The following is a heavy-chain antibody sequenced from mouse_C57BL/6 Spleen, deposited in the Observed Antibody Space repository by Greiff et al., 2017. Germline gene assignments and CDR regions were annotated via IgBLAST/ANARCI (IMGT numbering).Heavy chain of an antibody. V-gene: IGHV1-19*01. Sequence: VQLQQSGPVLVKPGASVKMSCKASGYTFTDYYMNWVKQSHGKSLEWIGVINPYNGGTSYNQKFKGKATLTVDKSSSTAYMELNSLTSEDSAVYYCARMGIYYGNYDYFDYWGQGTTLTVSS. CDR1: GYTFTDYY. J-gene: IGHJ2*01. CDR2: INPYNGGT. CDR3: ARMGIYYGNYDYFDY. D-gene: IGHD2-1*01.